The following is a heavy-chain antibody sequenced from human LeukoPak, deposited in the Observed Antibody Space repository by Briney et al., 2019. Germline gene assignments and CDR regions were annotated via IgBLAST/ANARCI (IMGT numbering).Heavy chain of an antibody. D-gene: IGHD2-2*01. CDR3: ASVPAAIYYGMDV. CDR2: ISVYNGNT. CDR1: GYTFTSYG. Sequence: ASVKVSCKASGYTFTSYGISWVRQAPGQGLEWMGWISVYNGNTKYAQKLQGRVTMTTDTSTSTAYMELRSLRSDDTAVYYCASVPAAIYYGMDVWGQGTTVTVSS. V-gene: IGHV1-18*01. J-gene: IGHJ6*02.